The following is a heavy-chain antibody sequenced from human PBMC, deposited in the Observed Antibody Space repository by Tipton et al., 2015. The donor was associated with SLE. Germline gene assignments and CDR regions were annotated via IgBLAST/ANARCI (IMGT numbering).Heavy chain of an antibody. Sequence: TLSLTCTVSGGSIRNYYWSWLRQPPGKGLEWIGYIYHNESPTYNPSLRGRVAMSVATSQNQVSLKLSSVTAADTAVYYCAREGLGTSYYYYMDVWGKGTTVTVSS. CDR3: AREGLGTSYYYYMDV. D-gene: IGHD7-27*01. V-gene: IGHV4-59*01. CDR1: GGSIRNYY. CDR2: IYHNESP. J-gene: IGHJ6*03.